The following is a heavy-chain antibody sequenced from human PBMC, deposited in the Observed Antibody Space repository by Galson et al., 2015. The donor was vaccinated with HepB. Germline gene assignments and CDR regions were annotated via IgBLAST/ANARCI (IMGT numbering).Heavy chain of an antibody. Sequence: SLRLSCAASGFIVSSYAMSWVRQAPGKGLEWVSGISIGGGDTKSADSVKGRVTISKDKSKNTLYLQMNSLRAEDTAVYYYAKNFGHWLVDKIEYWGQGTLVTVSS. CDR3: AKNFGHWLVDKIEY. CDR2: ISIGGGDT. CDR1: GFIVSSYA. J-gene: IGHJ4*02. V-gene: IGHV3-23*01. D-gene: IGHD6-19*01.